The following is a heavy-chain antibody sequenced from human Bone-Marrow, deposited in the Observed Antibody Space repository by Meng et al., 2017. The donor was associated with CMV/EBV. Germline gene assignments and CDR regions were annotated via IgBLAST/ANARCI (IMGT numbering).Heavy chain of an antibody. Sequence: SETLSLTCTVSGGSISSSSYYWGWIRQPPGKGLEWIGSIYYSGSTYYNPSLKSRVTISVDTSKNQFSLKLSSVTAADTAVYYCARENDAGYYFDYWGQGTRVTGSS. J-gene: IGHJ4*02. V-gene: IGHV4-39*07. CDR1: GGSISSSSYY. D-gene: IGHD3-10*01. CDR2: IYYSGST. CDR3: ARENDAGYYFDY.